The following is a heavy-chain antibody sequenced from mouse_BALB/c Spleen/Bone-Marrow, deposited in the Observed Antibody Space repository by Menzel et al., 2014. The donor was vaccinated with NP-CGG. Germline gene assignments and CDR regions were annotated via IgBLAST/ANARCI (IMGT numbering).Heavy chain of an antibody. CDR2: ILPGSGRT. V-gene: IGHV1-9*01. Sequence: KQSGAELTKPGASVKISCKATGYTFSSYWIEWVKQRPGHGLEWIGEILPGSGRTNYNEKFKGKATFTADTSSTTAYMQLSSLTSEDSAVYYCTNTIGNAYWGRGTLVTVSA. D-gene: IGHD2-1*01. J-gene: IGHJ3*01. CDR1: GYTFSSYW. CDR3: TNTIGNAY.